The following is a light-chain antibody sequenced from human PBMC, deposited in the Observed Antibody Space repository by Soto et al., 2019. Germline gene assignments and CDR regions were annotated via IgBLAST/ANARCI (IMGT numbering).Light chain of an antibody. CDR3: LLSYSGPRVV. J-gene: IGLJ2*01. Sequence: QAVVTQEPSLTVSPGGTVTLTCGSSTGPVTSSHYTYWFQQKPGQAPKTLIYDTTEKHSWTPARFSGSLLGDKGALTLSGAPPEDEAEYFCLLSYSGPRVVFGGGTKLTVL. V-gene: IGLV7-46*01. CDR2: DTT. CDR1: TGPVTSSHY.